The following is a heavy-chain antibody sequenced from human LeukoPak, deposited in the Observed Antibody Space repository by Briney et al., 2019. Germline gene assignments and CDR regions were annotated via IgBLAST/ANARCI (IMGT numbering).Heavy chain of an antibody. CDR1: GDRFTSYW. Sequence: GESLKISCKGSGDRFTSYWIGWVRQMPGKGLEWMGIIYPGDSEPRYSPSFQGQGTISADKSISTAYLQWSSLTASATAMYYCARRTVTSLQYYFDYWGQGTLVTVSS. V-gene: IGHV5-51*01. CDR3: ARRTVTSLQYYFDY. D-gene: IGHD4-17*01. J-gene: IGHJ4*02. CDR2: IYPGDSEP.